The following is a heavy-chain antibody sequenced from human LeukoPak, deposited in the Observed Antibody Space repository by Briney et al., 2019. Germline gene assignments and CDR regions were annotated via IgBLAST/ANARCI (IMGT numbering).Heavy chain of an antibody. CDR2: INPNNGDT. CDR1: GYNFPAYF. D-gene: IGHD6-13*01. Sequence: ASVKVSCKASGYNFPAYFMHWVRQAPGQGLEWMGRINPNNGDTKYGKKFQGRVTMARDTSTSTAYIELSSLTSDDTAVYYCVRVAYTSSWSNFDYWGQGTLVTVSS. CDR3: VRVAYTSSWSNFDY. V-gene: IGHV1-2*06. J-gene: IGHJ4*02.